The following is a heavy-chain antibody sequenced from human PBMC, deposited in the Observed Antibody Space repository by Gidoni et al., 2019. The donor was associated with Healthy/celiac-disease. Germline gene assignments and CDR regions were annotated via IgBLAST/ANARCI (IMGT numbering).Heavy chain of an antibody. D-gene: IGHD1-7*01. CDR1: GFTFSDYY. CDR3: ARDGDLTGTTYAKGYYFDY. CDR2: IISSGSTI. Sequence: QVQLVESGGGLVKPGGSLRLSCAASGFTFSDYYMSWIRQAPGKGLGWVSYIISSGSTIYDADSVKGRFTISRDNAKNSLYLQMNSLRAEDTAVYYCARDGDLTGTTYAKGYYFDYWGQGTLVTVSS. J-gene: IGHJ4*02. V-gene: IGHV3-11*01.